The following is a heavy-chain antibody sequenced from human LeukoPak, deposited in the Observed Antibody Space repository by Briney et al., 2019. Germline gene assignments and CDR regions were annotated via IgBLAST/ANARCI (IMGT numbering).Heavy chain of an antibody. CDR3: ARGMATIPFDY. D-gene: IGHD5-24*01. Sequence: PSQTLSLTCTVSGGYISSGPFFWSWVRQPAGKGLEWIGRVSPSGSTNYNPSLKSRVTMSVDMSKNHFSLRLSSVTAAGTAVYYCARGMATIPFDYWGQGTLVTVSS. CDR1: GGYISSGPFF. V-gene: IGHV4-61*02. CDR2: VSPSGST. J-gene: IGHJ4*02.